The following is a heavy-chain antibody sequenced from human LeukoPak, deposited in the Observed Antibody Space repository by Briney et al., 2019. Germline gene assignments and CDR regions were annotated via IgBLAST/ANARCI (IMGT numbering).Heavy chain of an antibody. CDR3: AKDGRWLQEH. CDR2: ISGSGGST. J-gene: IGHJ1*01. V-gene: IGHV3-23*01. Sequence: GRSLRLSCAAAGFTFSSYGMSWVRQAPGKGLEWVSAISGSGGSTYYADSVKGRFTISRVNSMNTLYMQMTRLTAEDPAVYYCAKDGRWLQEHWGQGTLVTVSS. CDR1: GFTFSSYG. D-gene: IGHD5-24*01.